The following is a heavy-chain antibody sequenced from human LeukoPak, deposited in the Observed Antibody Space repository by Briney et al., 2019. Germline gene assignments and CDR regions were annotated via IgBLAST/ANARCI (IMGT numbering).Heavy chain of an antibody. D-gene: IGHD5-24*01. J-gene: IGHJ4*02. CDR3: TRVGYIDEGIDY. CDR2: IKQDGSKK. Sequence: GGSLRLSCAGSGFTFSSHWIGWVRQAPGKGLEWVANIKQDGSKKSYVDSVKGRFTISRDNAKNSLYLQMNSLRAEDTAICYCTRVGYIDEGIDYWGQGTLVTVSS. CDR1: GFTFSSHW. V-gene: IGHV3-7*04.